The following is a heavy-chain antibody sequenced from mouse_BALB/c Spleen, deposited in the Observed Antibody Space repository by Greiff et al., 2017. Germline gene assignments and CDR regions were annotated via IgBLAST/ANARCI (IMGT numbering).Heavy chain of an antibody. Sequence: VKLVESGAELARPGASVKLSCKASGYTFTDYYINWVKQRTGQGLEWIGEIYPGSGNTYYNEKFKGKATLTADKSSSTAYMQLSSLTSEDSAVYFCARGGRGAMDYWGQGISVTVSS. V-gene: IGHV1-77*01. J-gene: IGHJ4*01. CDR3: ARGGRGAMDY. CDR2: IYPGSGNT. D-gene: IGHD3-3*01. CDR1: GYTFTDYY.